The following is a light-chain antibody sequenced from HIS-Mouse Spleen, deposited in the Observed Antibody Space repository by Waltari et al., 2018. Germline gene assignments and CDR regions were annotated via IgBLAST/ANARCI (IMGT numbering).Light chain of an antibody. CDR3: SSYTSSSTLV. J-gene: IGLJ2*01. CDR2: EVS. V-gene: IGLV2-14*01. CDR1: SSDVGGYNY. Sequence: QSALTQPASVSGSPGQSITISCTGTSSDVGGYNYVSWYQQHPGNAPKLMIYEVSNRPSGVSNRFSGYKSGNTASLTISGLQAEDEADYYCSSYTSSSTLVFGGGTKLTVL.